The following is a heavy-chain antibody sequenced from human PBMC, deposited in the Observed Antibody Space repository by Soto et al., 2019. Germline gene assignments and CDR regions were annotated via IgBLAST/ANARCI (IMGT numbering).Heavy chain of an antibody. V-gene: IGHV1-69*13. CDR2: ITPIFGTA. J-gene: IGHJ6*02. CDR3: ASTWSKPYYYYYGMDV. D-gene: IGHD2-15*01. Sequence: ASVKVSCKASGGTFSSYAISWVRQAPGQGLEWMGGITPIFGTANYAQKFQGRVTITADESTSTAYMELSSLRSEDTAVYYCASTWSKPYYYYYGMDVWGQGTTVTVSS. CDR1: GGTFSSYA.